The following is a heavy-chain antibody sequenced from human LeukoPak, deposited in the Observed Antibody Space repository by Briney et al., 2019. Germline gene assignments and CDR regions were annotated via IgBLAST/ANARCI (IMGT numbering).Heavy chain of an antibody. CDR1: GGSISSYY. D-gene: IGHD2-2*01. CDR2: IYTSGST. V-gene: IGHV4-4*07. J-gene: IGHJ6*02. Sequence: SETLSLTCTVSGGSISSYYWSWIRQPAGKGLEWIGRIYTSGSTNYNPSLKSRVTMSVDTSKNQFSLKLSSVTAADTAVYYCARALVVPAASACYYYYGMDVWGQGTTVTVSS. CDR3: ARALVVPAASACYYYYGMDV.